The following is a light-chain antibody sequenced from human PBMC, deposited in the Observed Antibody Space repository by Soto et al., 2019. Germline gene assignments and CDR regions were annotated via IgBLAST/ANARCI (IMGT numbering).Light chain of an antibody. CDR3: MQALRTPYT. Sequence: DTVMTQSPFSLPVTPGEPASISCRSSQSLLHSNGYKYLDWYLQKPGQSPQLLIYMSSNRDSGVPDRFSGSGSGTEFKLKISRVEAGDVGVYYCMQALRTPYTFGQGTRLEIK. CDR2: MSS. CDR1: QSLLHSNGYKY. J-gene: IGKJ5*01. V-gene: IGKV2-28*01.